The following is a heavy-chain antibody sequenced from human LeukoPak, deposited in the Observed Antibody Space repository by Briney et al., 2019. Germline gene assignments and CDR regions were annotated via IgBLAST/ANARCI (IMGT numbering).Heavy chain of an antibody. CDR2: INPNSGGT. Sequence: ASVKVSCKASGYTFTGYYMHWVRQAPGQGLEWMGWINPNSGGTNYAQKFQGWVTMTRDTSISTAYMELSRLRSDDTAVYYCARSRGYDSPYYYYYGMDVWCQGTTVTVSS. CDR1: GYTFTGYY. V-gene: IGHV1-2*04. D-gene: IGHD5-12*01. J-gene: IGHJ6*02. CDR3: ARSRGYDSPYYYYYGMDV.